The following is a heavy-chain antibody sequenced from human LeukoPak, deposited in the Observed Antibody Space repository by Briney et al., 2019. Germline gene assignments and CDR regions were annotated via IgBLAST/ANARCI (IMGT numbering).Heavy chain of an antibody. V-gene: IGHV3-30-3*02. CDR2: ISYDGSNK. CDR1: GFTFSSYA. Sequence: GRSLRLSCAASGFTFSSYAMHWVRQAPGKGLEWVAVISYDGSNKYYADSVKGRFTISRDNSKNTLYQQMNSLRAEDTAVYYCAKKGGYQLLGADYWGQGTLVTVSS. D-gene: IGHD2-2*01. J-gene: IGHJ4*02. CDR3: AKKGGYQLLGADY.